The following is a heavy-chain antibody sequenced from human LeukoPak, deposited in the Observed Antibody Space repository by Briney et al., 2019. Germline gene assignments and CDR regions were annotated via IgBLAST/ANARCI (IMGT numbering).Heavy chain of an antibody. V-gene: IGHV3-23*01. J-gene: IGHJ3*02. D-gene: IGHD2-2*01. Sequence: PGGSLRLSCAASGFTFSSYAMSWVRQAPGKGLEWVSAISGSGGSTYYADSVKGRFTISRDNSKNTLYLQMNSLRAEDTAVYYCARASMYHGAFDIWGQGTMVTVSS. CDR3: ARASMYHGAFDI. CDR1: GFTFSSYA. CDR2: ISGSGGST.